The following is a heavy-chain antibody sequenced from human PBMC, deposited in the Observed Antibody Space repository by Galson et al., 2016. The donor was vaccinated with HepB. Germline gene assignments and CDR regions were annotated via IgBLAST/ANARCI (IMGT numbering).Heavy chain of an antibody. CDR2: IHDSGNP. V-gene: IGHV4-61*01. Sequence: ETLSLTCTVSGGSVSLGTYYSSWIRQPPGKGLEWDGYIHDSGNPNYNPSLKSRVTISVDTSKNQFFLRLNSVTAADTAVYYCANSGHCGGDCYYLFDYWGQGTLVTVSS. CDR1: GGSVSLGTYY. CDR3: ANSGHCGGDCYYLFDY. J-gene: IGHJ4*02. D-gene: IGHD2-21*02.